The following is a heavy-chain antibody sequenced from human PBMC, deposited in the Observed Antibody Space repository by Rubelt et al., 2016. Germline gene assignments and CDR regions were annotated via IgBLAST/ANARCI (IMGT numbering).Heavy chain of an antibody. Sequence: VRQAPGKGLEWVGFIRSKAYGGTTEYAASVKGRFTISRDDSKSIAYLQMNSLKTEDSAVYYCTRGPTYYDILTGSDYYGMDVW. CDR2: IRSKAYGGTT. J-gene: IGHJ6*01. D-gene: IGHD3-9*01. V-gene: IGHV3-49*02. CDR3: TRGPTYYDILTGSDYYGMDV.